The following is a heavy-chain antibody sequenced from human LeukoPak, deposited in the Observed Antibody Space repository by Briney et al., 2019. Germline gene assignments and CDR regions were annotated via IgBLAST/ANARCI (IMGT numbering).Heavy chain of an antibody. CDR1: GFTSSSYS. V-gene: IGHV3-48*01. CDR3: ARDQIAVAGTLGWPVYYYGMDV. J-gene: IGHJ6*02. D-gene: IGHD6-19*01. CDR2: ISSSSSTI. Sequence: GGTLTLSCAASGFTSSSYSMHWVRQAPGKGLEWVSYISSSSSTIYYADSVKGRFTISRDNAKNSLYLQMNSLRAEDTAVYYCARDQIAVAGTLGWPVYYYGMDVWGQGTTVTVSS.